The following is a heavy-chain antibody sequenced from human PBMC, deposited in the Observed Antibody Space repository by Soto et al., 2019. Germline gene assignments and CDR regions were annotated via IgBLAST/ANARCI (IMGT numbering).Heavy chain of an antibody. CDR2: INPNSGGT. J-gene: IGHJ4*02. Sequence: ASVKVSCKASGYTFSDYYIHWLRQAPGQGLEWMGWINPNSGGTKYAPKFQGGVTMTRDTSITTAYMELSRLRSGDTAVYYCAREPATAKPEGVDFWGQGTLVTVSS. CDR1: GYTFSDYY. D-gene: IGHD1-1*01. V-gene: IGHV1-2*02. CDR3: AREPATAKPEGVDF.